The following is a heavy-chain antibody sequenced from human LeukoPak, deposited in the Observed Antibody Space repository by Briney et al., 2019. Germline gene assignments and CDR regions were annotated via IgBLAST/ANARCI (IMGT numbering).Heavy chain of an antibody. CDR2: INHSGST. CDR1: GGSFSGYY. J-gene: IGHJ4*02. Sequence: SETLSLTCAVYGGSFSGYYWSWIRQPPGKGLEWIGEINHSGSTNYNPSLKSRVTISVDTSKNQFSLKLSSVTAADTAVYYCADSRDGYSSAPFDYWGQETLVTVSS. V-gene: IGHV4-34*01. D-gene: IGHD5-24*01. CDR3: ADSRDGYSSAPFDY.